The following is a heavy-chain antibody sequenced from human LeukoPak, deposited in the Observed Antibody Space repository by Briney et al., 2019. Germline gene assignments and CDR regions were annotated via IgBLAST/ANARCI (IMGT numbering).Heavy chain of an antibody. CDR1: GFTFSSYS. Sequence: GGSLRLSCAASGFTFSSYSMNWVRQAPGKGLEWVSSISGSSSYIYYADSVKGRFTISRDNAKNSLYLQMNSLRAEDTAVYYCARDLRGGRQWLGNFNYWGQGTLVTVSS. D-gene: IGHD6-19*01. CDR3: ARDLRGGRQWLGNFNY. CDR2: ISGSSSYI. V-gene: IGHV3-21*01. J-gene: IGHJ4*02.